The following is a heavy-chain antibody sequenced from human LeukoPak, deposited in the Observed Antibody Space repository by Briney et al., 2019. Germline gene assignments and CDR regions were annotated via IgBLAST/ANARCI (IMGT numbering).Heavy chain of an antibody. CDR3: ARARHSGSYYGFDS. CDR1: GFTFSSYW. J-gene: IGHJ4*02. Sequence: GGSLRLSCAASGFTFSSYWMSWVRQAPGKGLEWVANIKQDGSEKYYVDSVKGRFTISRDNAKNSLYLQMNSLRAEDTAVYYCARARHSGSYYGFDSWGQGTLVTVSS. D-gene: IGHD1-26*01. CDR2: IKQDGSEK. V-gene: IGHV3-7*03.